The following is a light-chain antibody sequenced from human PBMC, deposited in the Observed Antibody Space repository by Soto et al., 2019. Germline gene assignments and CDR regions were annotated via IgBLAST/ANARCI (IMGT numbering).Light chain of an antibody. Sequence: EIVMTQSPATLSVSPGERATLSCRASQSVSSNLAWYQQKPGQAPRLLIYGASTRAPGIPARFSGSGSGTEFTLTISSLQSEDFAVIYCQQYNNWPPWTFGQGTKVEIK. V-gene: IGKV3-15*01. CDR3: QQYNNWPPWT. J-gene: IGKJ1*01. CDR1: QSVSSN. CDR2: GAS.